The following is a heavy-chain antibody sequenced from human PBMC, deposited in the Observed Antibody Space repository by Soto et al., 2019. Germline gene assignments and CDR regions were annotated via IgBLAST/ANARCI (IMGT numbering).Heavy chain of an antibody. CDR1: GGSISTSSYY. CDR2: IYYSGST. D-gene: IGHD3-22*01. V-gene: IGHV4-39*01. Sequence: QLQLQESGPGLVKPSETLSLTCTVSGGSISTSSYYWGWLRQPPGKGLEWIGSIYYSGSTSYNPSPKSGVTRSVDTSKNQFSRKLSSVTAADTAVYYCARDYDSSGDYWGQGTLVTVSS. J-gene: IGHJ4*02. CDR3: ARDYDSSGDY.